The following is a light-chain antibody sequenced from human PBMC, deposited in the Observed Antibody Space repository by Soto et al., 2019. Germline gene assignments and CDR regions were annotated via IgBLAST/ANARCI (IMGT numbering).Light chain of an antibody. CDR1: QSISSY. CDR2: AAS. Sequence: DIQMTQSPSSLSASVGDRVTITCRASQSISSYLNWYQQKPGKAPKLLIYAASSLQIGVPSRFSGSGSGTDFTLTISSLQPEDFETYYCQQSYSTPYTCGQGTTLESK. CDR3: QQSYSTPYT. V-gene: IGKV1-39*01. J-gene: IGKJ2*01.